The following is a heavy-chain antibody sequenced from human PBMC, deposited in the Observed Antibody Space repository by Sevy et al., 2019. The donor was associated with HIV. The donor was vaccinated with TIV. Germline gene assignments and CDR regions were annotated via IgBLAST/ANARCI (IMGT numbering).Heavy chain of an antibody. Sequence: GGSLRLSCTAYGFTFSNYAVHWVRQAPGKGLEWVAIISHDEIHKDLADSVRGRFSIPRDTSKNTICLQMNRLRPEDTAVYYCARDLPHLLPWELSRGSDFWGQGTLVTVS. J-gene: IGHJ4*02. V-gene: IGHV3-30*04. CDR2: ISHDEIHK. D-gene: IGHD3-16*01. CDR1: GFTFSNYA. CDR3: ARDLPHLLPWELSRGSDF.